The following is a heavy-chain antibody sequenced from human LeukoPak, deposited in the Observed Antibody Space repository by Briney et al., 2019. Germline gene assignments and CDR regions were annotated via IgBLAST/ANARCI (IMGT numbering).Heavy chain of an antibody. J-gene: IGHJ4*02. V-gene: IGHV3-7*01. CDR2: IKQDGSEK. CDR1: GFTFSSYW. CDR3: ARDVYYYDSSGYYHDY. D-gene: IGHD3-22*01. Sequence: GVSLRLSCAASGFTFSSYWMSWVRQAPGKGLEWVANIKQDGSEKYYVDSVKGRFTISRDNAKNSLYLQMNSLRAEDTAVYYCARDVYYYDSSGYYHDYWGQGTLVTVSS.